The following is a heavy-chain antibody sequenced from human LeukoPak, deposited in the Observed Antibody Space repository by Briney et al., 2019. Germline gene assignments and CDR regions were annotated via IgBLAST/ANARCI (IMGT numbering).Heavy chain of an antibody. V-gene: IGHV4-4*07. J-gene: IGHJ4*02. D-gene: IGHD4/OR15-4a*01. CDR2: VDSSGNT. CDR1: VVSMNGYY. Sequence: SETLSLTCSVSVVSMNGYYWSWLRQSAGNRLEWIGHVDSSGNTNYNPSLESRVTMSVDTSKKQFSLKLTSVTAADTAVYYCARDPYSRYGDYDYWGQGTLVTVSS. CDR3: ARDPYSRYGDYDY.